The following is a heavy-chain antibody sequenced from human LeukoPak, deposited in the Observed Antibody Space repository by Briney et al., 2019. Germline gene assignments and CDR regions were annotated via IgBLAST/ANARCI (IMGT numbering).Heavy chain of an antibody. J-gene: IGHJ5*02. CDR3: AGLLGYSGFNWFDP. V-gene: IGHV4-34*01. CDR2: INHSGST. CDR1: GGSFSGYY. Sequence: SETLSLTCAVYGGSFSGYYWSWIRQPPGKGLEWIGEINHSGSTNYNPSLKSRVTISVDTSKNQFSLKLSSVTAADTAVYYCAGLLGYSGFNWFDPWGQGTLVTVSS. D-gene: IGHD6-13*01.